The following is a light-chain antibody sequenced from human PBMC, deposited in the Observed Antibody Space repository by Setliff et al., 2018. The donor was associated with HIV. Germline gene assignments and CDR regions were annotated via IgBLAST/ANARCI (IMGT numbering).Light chain of an antibody. CDR3: CSYTSSTPLYV. V-gene: IGLV2-14*03. J-gene: IGLJ1*01. CDR2: DVS. CDR1: SSDVGTYNF. Sequence: QSVLAQPASVSGSPGQSIPISCTGTSSDVGTYNFVSWYQQHPGKAPKLMIYDVSHRPSGVSNRFSGSKSGNTASLAISGLQAEDEAHYYCCSYTSSTPLYVFATGTKVTVL.